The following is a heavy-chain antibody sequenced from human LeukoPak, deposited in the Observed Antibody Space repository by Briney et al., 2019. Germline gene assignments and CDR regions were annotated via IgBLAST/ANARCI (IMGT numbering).Heavy chain of an antibody. D-gene: IGHD3-16*01. CDR3: ARVQISGGRSPNYYFDY. V-gene: IGHV4-4*07. CDR2: IYTSGST. CDR1: GGSISSYY. J-gene: IGHJ4*02. Sequence: PSETLSLTCTVSGGSISSYYWSWIRQPAGKGLEWIGRIYTSGSTSYNPSLKSRVTMSVDTSKNQFSLKLSSVTAADTAVYYCARVQISGGRSPNYYFDYWGQGTLVTVSS.